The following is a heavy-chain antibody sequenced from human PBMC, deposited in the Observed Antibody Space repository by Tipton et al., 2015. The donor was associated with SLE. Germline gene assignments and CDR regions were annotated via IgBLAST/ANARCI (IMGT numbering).Heavy chain of an antibody. V-gene: IGHV4-34*01. CDR3: AGAGGKAGGLRDY. Sequence: TLSLTCAVYGGSFSGHYWSWIRQPPGKGLEWLGEINQSGSTNYNPSLKSRLIMSVGASKNQFSLKLISVTAADAARYYCAGAGGKAGGLRDYWGQGTLVTVSS. CDR1: GGSFSGHY. CDR2: INQSGST. D-gene: IGHD6-13*01. J-gene: IGHJ4*02.